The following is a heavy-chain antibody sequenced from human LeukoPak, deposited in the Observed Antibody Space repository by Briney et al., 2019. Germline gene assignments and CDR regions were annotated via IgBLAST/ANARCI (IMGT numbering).Heavy chain of an antibody. CDR1: GFTFTGYW. Sequence: PGGSLRLSCAASGFTFTGYWMHWVRQSPGKGLVWVSRVNSDGSTTTYADSVKGRFTISRDNAKSTVYLQMNSLSADDTALYYCARVRGFDAHFDYWGQGILVTVSS. D-gene: IGHD5-12*01. CDR2: VNSDGSTT. J-gene: IGHJ4*02. CDR3: ARVRGFDAHFDY. V-gene: IGHV3-74*01.